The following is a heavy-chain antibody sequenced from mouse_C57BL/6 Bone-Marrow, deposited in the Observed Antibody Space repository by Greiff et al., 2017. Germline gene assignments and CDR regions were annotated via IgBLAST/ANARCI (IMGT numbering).Heavy chain of an antibody. CDR1: GYTFTNYW. CDR2: IYPGGGYT. J-gene: IGHJ1*03. D-gene: IGHD1-1*01. V-gene: IGHV1-63*01. CDR3: ARRVYYGSSYRYFDV. Sequence: QVQLQQSGAELVRPGTSVKMSCKASGYTFTNYWIGWAKQRPGHGLEWIGDIYPGGGYTNYNEKFKGKATLTADKSSSTAYMQFSSLTSEDSAIYYCARRVYYGSSYRYFDVWGTGTTVTVSS.